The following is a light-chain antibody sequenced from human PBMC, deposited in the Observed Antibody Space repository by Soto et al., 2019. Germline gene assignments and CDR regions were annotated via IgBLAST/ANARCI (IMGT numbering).Light chain of an antibody. Sequence: IGLTRSPATRPLTKWERVEVSWSASQSVSSSSLAWYQQKPGQAPRLLIYGASSRATGIPDRFSGSGSGTDFTLTISRLEPEDCAVHYCQQYGSSPRTFGHGTIVDVK. J-gene: IGKJ1*01. CDR2: GAS. CDR3: QQYGSSPRT. CDR1: QSVSSSS. V-gene: IGKV3-20*01.